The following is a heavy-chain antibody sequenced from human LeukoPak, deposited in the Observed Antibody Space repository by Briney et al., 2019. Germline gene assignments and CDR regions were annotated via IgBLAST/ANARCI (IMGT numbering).Heavy chain of an antibody. CDR2: IYYTGST. D-gene: IGHD3-10*01. J-gene: IGHJ3*02. V-gene: IGHV4-59*01. Sequence: ASETLSLTCTVSGGSISSYYWSWIRQPPGKGLEWIGYIYYTGSTNYNPSLKSRVTISVDTSKNQFSLKLSSVTAADTAVYYCARDKSLWGAFDIWGQGTMVTVSS. CDR1: GGSISSYY. CDR3: ARDKSLWGAFDI.